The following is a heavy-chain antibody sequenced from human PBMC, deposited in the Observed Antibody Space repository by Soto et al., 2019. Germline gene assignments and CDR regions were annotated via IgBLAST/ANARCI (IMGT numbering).Heavy chain of an antibody. D-gene: IGHD3-22*01. V-gene: IGHV3-64*04. CDR2: ISSNGGST. J-gene: IGHJ4*02. CDR1: GFTFSSYA. Sequence: GGSLRLSCSASGFTFSSYAMHWVRQAPGKGLEYVSAISSNGGSTYYAALVKGRFTISRDDSKSRVYLQMNSLKTEDTALYYCFTDRQFRPAYWGQGTLVTVSS. CDR3: FTDRQFRPAY.